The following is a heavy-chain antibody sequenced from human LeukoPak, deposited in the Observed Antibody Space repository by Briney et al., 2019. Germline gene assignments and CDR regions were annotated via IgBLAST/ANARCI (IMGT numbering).Heavy chain of an antibody. D-gene: IGHD6-13*01. CDR3: ARDSLRLGSLKYSSSGY. CDR1: GYTFTTYA. V-gene: IGHV7-4-1*02. CDR2: INTNTGNP. J-gene: IGHJ4*02. Sequence: ASVKVSCKASGYTFTTYAMNWVRQAPGQGLEWMGWINTNTGNPTYAQGFTGRFVFSLDTSVSTAYLQISSLKAEDTAVYYCARDSLRLGSLKYSSSGYWGQGTLVTVSS.